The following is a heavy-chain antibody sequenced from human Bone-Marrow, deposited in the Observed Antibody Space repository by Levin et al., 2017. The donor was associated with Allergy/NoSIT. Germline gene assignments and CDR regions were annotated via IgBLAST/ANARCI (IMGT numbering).Heavy chain of an antibody. CDR3: ARDNYYLFDY. CDR1: GFTFSGYN. D-gene: IGHD3-10*01. Sequence: HPGESLKISCAASGFTFSGYNMNWVRQAPGKGLEWVSFISSISTIIYYADSVKGRFTISRDNAKNSLYLQMNSLRDEDTAVYYCARDNYYLFDYWGQGTLVTVSS. CDR2: ISSISTII. J-gene: IGHJ4*02. V-gene: IGHV3-48*02.